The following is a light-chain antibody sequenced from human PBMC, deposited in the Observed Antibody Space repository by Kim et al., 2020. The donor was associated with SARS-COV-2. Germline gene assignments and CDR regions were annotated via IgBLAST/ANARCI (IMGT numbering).Light chain of an antibody. CDR3: NSRVSTGKPWV. V-gene: IGLV3-19*01. CDR2: GRN. Sequence: SSELTQDPAVSVALGQTVKITCQGDSLRSYYASWYQQKPGQAPILVIYGRNNRPSGIPDRFSGSSSVNTASLTITGAQAEDEAVYYCNSRVSTGKPWVFG. CDR1: SLRSYY. J-gene: IGLJ1*01.